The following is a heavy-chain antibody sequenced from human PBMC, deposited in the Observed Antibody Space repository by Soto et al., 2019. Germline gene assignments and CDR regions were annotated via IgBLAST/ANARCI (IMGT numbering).Heavy chain of an antibody. J-gene: IGHJ3*02. CDR3: ARTTPADAFDI. CDR1: GLSIRSGDYY. V-gene: IGHV4-30-4*01. D-gene: IGHD4-17*01. CDR2: IYYSENT. Sequence: PSETLSLTSIACGLSIRSGDYYWSWIRQPPGKGLEWIGYIYYSENTYSNPSLKSRVAISGDTSKNQFSLKLSSVTAADTAVYYCARTTPADAFDIWGQGTMVT.